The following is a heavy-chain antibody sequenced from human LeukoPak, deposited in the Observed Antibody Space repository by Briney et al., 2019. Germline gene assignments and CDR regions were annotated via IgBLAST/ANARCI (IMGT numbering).Heavy chain of an antibody. D-gene: IGHD3-22*01. Sequence: PSETLSLTCGVSGGSISSYYWSWIRQPPGKRLEWIGYIYFTGRTNYNPSLKSRVTISVDTSTNQFSLRLSSVTAADTAVYYCARGNSGYYDSSGYLQPWGQGTLVTVSS. CDR2: IYFTGRT. V-gene: IGHV4-59*01. CDR1: GGSISSYY. J-gene: IGHJ4*02. CDR3: ARGNSGYYDSSGYLQP.